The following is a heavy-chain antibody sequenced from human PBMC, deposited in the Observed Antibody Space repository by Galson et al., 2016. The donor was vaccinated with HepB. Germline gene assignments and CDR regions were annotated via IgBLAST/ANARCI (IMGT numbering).Heavy chain of an antibody. CDR3: VPATGSSNRGFEH. J-gene: IGHJ4*02. V-gene: IGHV3-74*01. CDR2: VNGDGRSR. CDR1: GFTFSTYW. D-gene: IGHD2/OR15-2a*01. Sequence: SLRLSCAASGFTFSTYWMHWVRQAPGKGLVWVSRVNGDGRSRTYADSVKGRFTISRDNAKNTLYLQMHSLSVDDTAVYYCVPATGSSNRGFEHWGQGTLVTVSS.